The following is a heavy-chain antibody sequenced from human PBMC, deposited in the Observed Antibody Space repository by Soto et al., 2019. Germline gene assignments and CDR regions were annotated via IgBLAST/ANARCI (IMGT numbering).Heavy chain of an antibody. J-gene: IGHJ6*02. CDR2: ISGSGGST. CDR3: AKVAAAGTFSYYYGMDV. D-gene: IGHD6-13*01. CDR1: GFTFSSYA. V-gene: IGHV3-23*01. Sequence: PGGSLRLSCAASGFTFSSYAMSWVRQAPGKGLEWVSAISGSGGSTYYEDSVKGRFTISRDNSKNTLYLQMNSLRAEDTAVYYCAKVAAAGTFSYYYGMDVWGQGTTVTVSS.